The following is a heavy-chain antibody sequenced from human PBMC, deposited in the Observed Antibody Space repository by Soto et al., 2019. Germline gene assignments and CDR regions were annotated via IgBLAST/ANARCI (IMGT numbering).Heavy chain of an antibody. CDR1: GGSISSYY. J-gene: IGHJ6*02. CDR3: ARDDYSNYGLYYYYGMDV. Sequence: SETLSLTCTVSGGSISSYYWSWIRQPPGKGLEWIGYIYYSGSTDYNPSLKSRVTISVDTSKNQFSLKLSSVTAADTAVYYCARDDYSNYGLYYYYGMDVWGQGTTVTVSS. V-gene: IGHV4-59*01. CDR2: IYYSGST. D-gene: IGHD4-4*01.